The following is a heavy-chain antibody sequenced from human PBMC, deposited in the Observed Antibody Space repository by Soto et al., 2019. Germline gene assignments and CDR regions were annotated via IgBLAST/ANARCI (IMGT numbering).Heavy chain of an antibody. CDR1: GGSISSGGYS. D-gene: IGHD5-12*01. Sequence: QLQLQESGSGLVKPSQTLSLTCAVSGGSISSGGYSWSWIRQPPGKGLEWIGYIYHSGSTYYNPSLKSRVTISVDRSKNQFSLKLSSVTAADTAVYYWARRRGFPYYYGMDVWGQGHTVTVSS. CDR3: ARRRGFPYYYGMDV. V-gene: IGHV4-30-2*01. CDR2: IYHSGST. J-gene: IGHJ6*02.